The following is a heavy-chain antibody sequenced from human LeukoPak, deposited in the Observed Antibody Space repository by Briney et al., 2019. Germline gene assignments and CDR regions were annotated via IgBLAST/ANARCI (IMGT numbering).Heavy chain of an antibody. CDR1: GFTFSDYY. V-gene: IGHV3-11*01. J-gene: IGHJ4*02. Sequence: GGSLRLSCAASGFTFSDYYMSWIRQAPGKGLEWVSYISSSGSTLYYADSLKGRFTISRDNAKNSLYLQMNSLRAEDTAVYYCARAVRRTYGRSTAVYFDYWGQGTLVTVSS. CDR2: ISSSGSTL. CDR3: ARAVRRTYGRSTAVYFDY. D-gene: IGHD3-10*01.